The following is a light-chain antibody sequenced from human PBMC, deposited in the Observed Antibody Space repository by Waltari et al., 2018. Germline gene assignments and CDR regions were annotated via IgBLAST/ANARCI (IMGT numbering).Light chain of an antibody. CDR2: KAS. Sequence: DIQMTQSPSTLSASVGDSVTITCRASQRISYWLAWYKQKPGKAPKLLIYKASTLESGVPSRFSGSGFGTEFTLTISSLEPDDFATYYCQQYNTFKYTFGQGTKLEI. CDR3: QQYNTFKYT. J-gene: IGKJ2*01. V-gene: IGKV1-5*03. CDR1: QRISYW.